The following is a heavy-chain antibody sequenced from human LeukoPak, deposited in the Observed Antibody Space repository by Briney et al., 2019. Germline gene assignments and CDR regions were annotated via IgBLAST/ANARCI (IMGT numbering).Heavy chain of an antibody. Sequence: PGGSLRLSCAASGFTLSSYWMSWVRQAPGKGLEWVANIKQDGSDKYCVDSVKGRFTISRDNSKNTLYLQMNSLRADDTALYYCAKDAKRNYDFWDRFDYWGQGALVTVSS. V-gene: IGHV3-7*03. CDR1: GFTLSSYW. CDR3: AKDAKRNYDFWDRFDY. D-gene: IGHD3-3*01. J-gene: IGHJ4*02. CDR2: IKQDGSDK.